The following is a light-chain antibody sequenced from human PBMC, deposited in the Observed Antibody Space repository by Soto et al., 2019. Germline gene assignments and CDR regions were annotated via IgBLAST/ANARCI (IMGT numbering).Light chain of an antibody. CDR2: NVS. Sequence: IVMTQPPATLSVSLGERATLSCSASQSVSTNLAWYQQKPGQPPRVLMYNVSTRNTGIPARFSGSGSGTEFALSISGLESEDFAVYYCQHYTHWPPRTFGQGNKVEIK. J-gene: IGKJ1*01. CDR3: QHYTHWPPRT. CDR1: QSVSTN. V-gene: IGKV3-15*01.